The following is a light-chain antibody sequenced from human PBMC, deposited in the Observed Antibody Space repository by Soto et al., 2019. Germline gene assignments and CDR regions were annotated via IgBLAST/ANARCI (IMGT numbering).Light chain of an antibody. V-gene: IGKV3-15*01. Sequence: EIVMTQSPATLSVSPGERATLSCRASQSVSSNLAWYQLKPGQAPRLLIDGASTRATAIPARFSGSGSGTDFTLTISSLQTEDFAVYYCQQYNNWPRTVGQGTKVYVK. CDR3: QQYNNWPRT. CDR2: GAS. CDR1: QSVSSN. J-gene: IGKJ1*01.